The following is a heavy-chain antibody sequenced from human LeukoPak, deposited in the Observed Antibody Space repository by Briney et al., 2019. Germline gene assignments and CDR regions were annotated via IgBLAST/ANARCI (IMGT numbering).Heavy chain of an antibody. Sequence: GGSLRLSCSASGFTFNSYVLHWVRQAPGKGLEYVSAISSNGGTTYYADSVNGRFTMSRDNSKNTLYLQMSSLRVEDTAVYYCGGGGWYVDYWGQGTLVTVSP. D-gene: IGHD6-19*01. V-gene: IGHV3-64D*09. CDR3: GGGGWYVDY. CDR1: GFTFNSYV. J-gene: IGHJ4*02. CDR2: ISSNGGTT.